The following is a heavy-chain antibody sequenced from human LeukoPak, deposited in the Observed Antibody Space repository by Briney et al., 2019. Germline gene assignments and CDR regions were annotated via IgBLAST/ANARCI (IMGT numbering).Heavy chain of an antibody. J-gene: IGHJ4*02. Sequence: GGSRRLSCAASGFTFSGSAMHWVRQASGKGLEWVGRIRSEANSYATAYAASVKGRFTISRDDSKNTAYLQMNSLKTEDTAVYYCTRHTVETGPFDHWGQGTLVTVSS. V-gene: IGHV3-73*01. CDR1: GFTFSGSA. D-gene: IGHD4-23*01. CDR2: IRSEANSYAT. CDR3: TRHTVETGPFDH.